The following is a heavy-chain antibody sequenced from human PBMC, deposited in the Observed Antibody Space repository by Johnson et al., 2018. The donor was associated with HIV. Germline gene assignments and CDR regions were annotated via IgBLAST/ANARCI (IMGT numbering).Heavy chain of an antibody. CDR1: GFTFSSYG. D-gene: IGHD2-15*01. V-gene: IGHV3-7*01. CDR3: ARSKDGSGGSCPDGVDI. CDR2: IKQDGSQK. J-gene: IGHJ3*02. Sequence: VQLVESGGGVVRPGGSLRLSCAASGFTFSSYGMHWVRQAPGKGLEWVANIKQDGSQKYYVDSVKGRFTISRDNAKNSVYLQMNSLRAEDTAVYYCARSKDGSGGSCPDGVDIWGQGTMVIVS.